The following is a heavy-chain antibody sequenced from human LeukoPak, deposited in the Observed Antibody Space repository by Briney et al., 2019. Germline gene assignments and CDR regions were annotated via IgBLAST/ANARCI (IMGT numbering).Heavy chain of an antibody. CDR1: GFTFSRYW. J-gene: IGHJ4*02. Sequence: GGSLRLSCAASGFTFSRYWMSWVRQAPGKGLEWVANIKQDGSEKYYVDSVKGRFTISRDNAKNSLFLQMNSLRAEDTAVYYCARFALKTPPTDWGQGTLVTVSS. V-gene: IGHV3-7*01. CDR3: ARFALKTPPTD. CDR2: IKQDGSEK.